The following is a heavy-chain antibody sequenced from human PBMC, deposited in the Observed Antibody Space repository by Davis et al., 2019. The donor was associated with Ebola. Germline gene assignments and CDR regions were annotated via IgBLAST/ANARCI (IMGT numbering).Heavy chain of an antibody. J-gene: IGHJ4*02. V-gene: IGHV1-69*01. CDR2: IIPIFDTP. D-gene: IGHD3-9*01. CDR3: ARDFDGGNYYFDY. Sequence: GESLKIPCKTSGGSFSRHPISWVRQAPRQGLEWMGGIIPIFDTPHYAQKFQGRITITADASTSTAYMELSSLRSEDTATYFCARDFDGGNYYFDYWGPGTPVTVSS. CDR1: GGSFSRHP.